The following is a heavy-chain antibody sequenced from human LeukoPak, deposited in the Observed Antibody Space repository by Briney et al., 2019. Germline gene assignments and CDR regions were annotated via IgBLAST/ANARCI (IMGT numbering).Heavy chain of an antibody. D-gene: IGHD3-10*01. CDR3: AGDSIMVRGATDY. V-gene: IGHV1-18*01. CDR2: ISGYNGNT. J-gene: IGHJ4*02. Sequence: GASVKVSCKASGYTFTSYGISWVRQAPGQGLEWMGWISGYNGNTNYAQRLQGRVTMTTDTSTSTAFMELRSLKSDDTAVYYCAGDSIMVRGATDYWGQGTLVTVSS. CDR1: GYTFTSYG.